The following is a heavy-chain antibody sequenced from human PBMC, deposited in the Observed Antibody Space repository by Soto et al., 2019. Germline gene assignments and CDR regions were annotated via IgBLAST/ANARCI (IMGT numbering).Heavy chain of an antibody. CDR1: GGSISSYY. V-gene: IGHV4-59*01. CDR3: AREARWLQFFDAFDI. J-gene: IGHJ3*02. D-gene: IGHD5-12*01. CDR2: IYYSGST. Sequence: PSETLSLTCTVSGGSISSYYWSWIRQPPGKGLEWIGYIYYSGSTNYNPSLKSRVTISVDTSKNQFSLKLSSVTAADTAVYYCAREARWLQFFDAFDIWGQGTMVTVSS.